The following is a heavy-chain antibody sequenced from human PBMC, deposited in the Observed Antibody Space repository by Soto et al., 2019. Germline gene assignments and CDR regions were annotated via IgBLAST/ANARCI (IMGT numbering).Heavy chain of an antibody. CDR2: TRNKANSYTT. Sequence: EVQLVESGGGLVQPGGSLRLSCAASGFTFSDHYMDWVRQAPGKGLEWVGRTRNKANSYTTEYAASVKGRFTISRDDSKNSLYLQMNSLKPEDTAVYYCARVNYDFWSGYSHGMDVWGQGTTVTVSS. CDR1: GFTFSDHY. D-gene: IGHD3-3*01. J-gene: IGHJ6*02. V-gene: IGHV3-72*01. CDR3: ARVNYDFWSGYSHGMDV.